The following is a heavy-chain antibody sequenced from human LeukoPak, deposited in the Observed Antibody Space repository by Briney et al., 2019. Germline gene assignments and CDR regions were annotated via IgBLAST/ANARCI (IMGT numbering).Heavy chain of an antibody. CDR2: VNHNGGWT. V-gene: IGHV1-46*01. CDR1: ENTFTNYY. D-gene: IGHD4-23*01. Sequence: ASVQDTCKASENTFTNYYMHWVRQPPGQGLEWLGIVNHNGGWTAYAQNFQGRVGMTSDTSTTTVYMELSSLRSDDTAVYSCARDMSTAVTPISYAFDVWGQGTMVTVSS. CDR3: ARDMSTAVTPISYAFDV. J-gene: IGHJ3*01.